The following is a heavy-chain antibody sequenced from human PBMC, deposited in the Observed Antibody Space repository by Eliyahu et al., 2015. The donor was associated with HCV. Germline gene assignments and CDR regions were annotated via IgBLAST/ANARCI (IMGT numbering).Heavy chain of an antibody. V-gene: IGHV3-7*01. CDR3: ARDGGGVHYYGPGSYVGNYAMDL. J-gene: IGHJ6*02. CDR1: GFTFSTYW. D-gene: IGHD3-10*01. Sequence: EVQLVESGGSLVQPGGSLRLSCAASGFTFSTYWMSWVRXAPGKGLEWVANIKQDGSEKYYVDSVKGRFTISRDNAKNSLYLQMDSLRADDTAVYFCARDGGGVHYYGPGSYVGNYAMDLWGQGTTVNVSS. CDR2: IKQDGSEK.